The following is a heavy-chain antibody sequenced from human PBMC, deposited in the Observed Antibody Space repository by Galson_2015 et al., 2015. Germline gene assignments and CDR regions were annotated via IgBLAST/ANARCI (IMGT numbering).Heavy chain of an antibody. CDR1: GYTLTELS. D-gene: IGHD2-2*01. CDR2: FDPEDGET. J-gene: IGHJ6*02. Sequence: SVKVSCKVSGYTLTELSMHWVRQAPGKGLEWMGGFDPEDGETIYAQKFQGRVTMTEDTSTDTAYMELSSLRSEDTAVYYCATFYGACSSTSCYYYGMDVWGQGTTVTVSS. V-gene: IGHV1-24*01. CDR3: ATFYGACSSTSCYYYGMDV.